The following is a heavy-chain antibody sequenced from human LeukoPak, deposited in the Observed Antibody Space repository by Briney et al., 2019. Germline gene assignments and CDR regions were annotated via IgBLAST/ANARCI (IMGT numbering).Heavy chain of an antibody. CDR2: IGGSGGNT. V-gene: IGHV3-23*01. D-gene: IGHD1-14*01. Sequence: GGSLRLSCAASGFTFSSYAMSWVRQAPGKGLECVSAIGGSGGNTYYADSVKGRFTISRDNSKNTLYLQMSSLRAEDTAVYYCVKERPYGISWFDPWGQGTLVTVSS. J-gene: IGHJ5*02. CDR3: VKERPYGISWFDP. CDR1: GFTFSSYA.